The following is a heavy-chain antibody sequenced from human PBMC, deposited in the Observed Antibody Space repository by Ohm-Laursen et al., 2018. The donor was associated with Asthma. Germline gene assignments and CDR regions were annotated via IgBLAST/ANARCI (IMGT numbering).Heavy chain of an antibody. J-gene: IGHJ4*02. V-gene: IGHV1-18*04. CDR2: ISAYNGNT. D-gene: IGHD2-2*01. Sequence: SVKVSCKASGGTFSSYAITWVRQAPGQGLEWMGWISAYNGNTNYAQKLQGRVTMTTDTSTSTAYMELRSLRSDDTAVYYCARDQGIVVVPAADYWGQGTLVTVSS. CDR1: GGTFSSYA. CDR3: ARDQGIVVVPAADY.